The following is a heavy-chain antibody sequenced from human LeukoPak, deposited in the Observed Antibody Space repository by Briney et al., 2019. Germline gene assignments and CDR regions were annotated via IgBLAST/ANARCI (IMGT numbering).Heavy chain of an antibody. J-gene: IGHJ6*03. CDR2: NDRGTGT. CDR3: AKGLKTAVGPYMGYHYYMDV. Sequence: GGSLRLSCAASGFTVSSNYMGWVRQAPGKGLEWVSTVNDRGTGTYYADSVKGRFTISRDNSKNTLSLQMISLRAEDTALYYCAKGLKTAVGPYMGYHYYMDVWGKGTTVTVSS. D-gene: IGHD5-18*01. V-gene: IGHV3-53*01. CDR1: GFTVSSNY.